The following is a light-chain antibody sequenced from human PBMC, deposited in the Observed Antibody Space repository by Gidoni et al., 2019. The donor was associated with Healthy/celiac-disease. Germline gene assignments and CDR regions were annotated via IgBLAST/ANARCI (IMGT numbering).Light chain of an antibody. J-gene: IGKJ5*01. CDR2: GAS. Sequence: EIVLTQSPGTLSLSPGERAPLSCRASQSVSSSYLAWYQQKPGQAPRLLIYGASSRDTGIPDRFSGSGSGTDFTLTIIRQEPEDFAVYYCQQYGSCGITFGQGTRLEIK. CDR3: QQYGSCGIT. CDR1: QSVSSSY. V-gene: IGKV3-20*01.